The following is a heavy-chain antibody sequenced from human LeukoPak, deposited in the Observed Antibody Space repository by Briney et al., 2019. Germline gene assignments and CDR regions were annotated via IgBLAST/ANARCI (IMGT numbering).Heavy chain of an antibody. Sequence: SETLSLTCTVSGGSISSSSYYWGWIRQPPGKGLEWIGSIYYSGSTYYNPSLKSRVTISVDTSKNQFSLKLSSVTAADTAVYYCARLPYCSSTSCYFQHWGQGTLVTVSS. CDR1: GGSISSSSYY. J-gene: IGHJ1*01. D-gene: IGHD2-2*01. CDR2: IYYSGST. V-gene: IGHV4-39*01. CDR3: ARLPYCSSTSCYFQH.